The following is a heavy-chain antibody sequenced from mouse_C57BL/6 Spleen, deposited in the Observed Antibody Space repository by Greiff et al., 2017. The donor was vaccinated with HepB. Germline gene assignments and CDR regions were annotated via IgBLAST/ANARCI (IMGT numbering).Heavy chain of an antibody. V-gene: IGHV1-64*01. CDR1: GYTFTSYW. CDR3: ARRNYDFDY. Sequence: QVQLQQSGPELVKPGASVKLSCKASGYTFTSYWMHWVKQRPGQGLEWIGMIHPNSGSTNYNEKLKSKATLTVDKSSSTAYMQLSSLTSEDSAVYCCARRNYDFDYWGQGTTLTVSS. CDR2: IHPNSGST. D-gene: IGHD1-1*01. J-gene: IGHJ2*01.